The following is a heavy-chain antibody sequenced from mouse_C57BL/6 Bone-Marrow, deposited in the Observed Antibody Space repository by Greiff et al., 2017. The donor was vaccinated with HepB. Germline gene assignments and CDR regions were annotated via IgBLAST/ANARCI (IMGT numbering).Heavy chain of an antibody. D-gene: IGHD1-1*01. CDR3: ARNYYGSSWAY. CDR2: ISGGGGNT. CDR1: GFNFSSYT. V-gene: IGHV5-9*01. J-gene: IGHJ3*01. Sequence: EVQLVESGGGLVKPGGSLKLSCAASGFNFSSYTMSWVRQTPEKRLEWVATISGGGGNTYYPDSVKGRFTISRDNAKNTLYLQMSSLRSEDTALYYCARNYYGSSWAYWGQGTLVTVSA.